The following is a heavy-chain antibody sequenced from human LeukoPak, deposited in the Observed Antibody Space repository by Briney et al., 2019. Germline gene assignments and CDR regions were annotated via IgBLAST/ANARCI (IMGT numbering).Heavy chain of an antibody. V-gene: IGHV1-2*02. CDR2: INPNSGDT. CDR3: ARDLMVYRDGFLAWYFDY. CDR1: GYTFTGYY. J-gene: IGHJ4*02. D-gene: IGHD5-24*01. Sequence: ASVKVSCKASGYTFTGYYMHWVRQAPGQGLEWMGWINPNSGDTNYAQNFQGRVTLTRDTSISTAYMELSSLRSDDTAVYYCARDLMVYRDGFLAWYFDYWGQGTLVTVSS.